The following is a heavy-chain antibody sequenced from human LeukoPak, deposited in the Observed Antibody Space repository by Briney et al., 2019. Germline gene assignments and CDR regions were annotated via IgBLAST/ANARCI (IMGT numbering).Heavy chain of an antibody. CDR1: GGSFSGYY. Sequence: SETLSLTCAVYGGSFSGYYWSWIRQPPGKGLEWIGEINRSGSTNYNPSLKSRVTISVDTSKNQFSLKLSSVTAADTAVYYCASDYDFWSGKNPKIDYWGQGTLVTVSS. CDR2: INRSGST. J-gene: IGHJ4*02. CDR3: ASDYDFWSGKNPKIDY. V-gene: IGHV4-34*01. D-gene: IGHD3-3*01.